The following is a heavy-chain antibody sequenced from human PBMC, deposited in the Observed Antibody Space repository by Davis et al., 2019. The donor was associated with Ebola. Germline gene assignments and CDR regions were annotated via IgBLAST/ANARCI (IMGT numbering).Heavy chain of an antibody. D-gene: IGHD1-26*01. J-gene: IGHJ6*02. CDR2: INPNSGGT. CDR1: GYTFTGYY. V-gene: IGHV1-2*04. CDR3: ARGEPPYYYYGMDV. Sequence: AASVKVSCKASGYTFTGYYLHWVRQAPGQGLEWMGWINPNSGGTNYAQKFQVWVTMTRDTSISTAYMELSRLRSDDTAVYYCARGEPPYYYYGMDVWGQGTTVTVSS.